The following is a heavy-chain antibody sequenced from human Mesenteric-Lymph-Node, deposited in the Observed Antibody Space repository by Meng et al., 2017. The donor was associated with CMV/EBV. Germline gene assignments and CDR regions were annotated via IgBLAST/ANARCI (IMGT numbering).Heavy chain of an antibody. CDR1: GFTFSNYG. J-gene: IGHJ4*02. Sequence: GESLKISCAASGFTFSNYGMHWVRQAPGKGLEWVAFIRDDGSDKYYAHSVKGRFTISRDNAKNTLYLQMNSLRAEDTAVYYCARARSGGYFDYWGQGTLVTVSS. V-gene: IGHV3-30*02. D-gene: IGHD4-23*01. CDR3: ARARSGGYFDY. CDR2: IRDDGSDK.